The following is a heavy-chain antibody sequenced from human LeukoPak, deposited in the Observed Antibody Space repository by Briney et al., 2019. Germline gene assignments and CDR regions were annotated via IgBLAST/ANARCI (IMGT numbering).Heavy chain of an antibody. CDR2: FDPEDGET. CDR3: ATAVAEAFLDP. D-gene: IGHD6-19*01. CDR1: GYTLTELS. V-gene: IGHV1-24*01. Sequence: ASVKVSCKVSGYTLTELSMHWVRQAPGKGLEWMGGFDPEDGETVYAQKFQGRVTMTEDSSTDTAYMELGSLRSEDTAVYYCATAVAEAFLDPWGQGTLVTVSS. J-gene: IGHJ5*02.